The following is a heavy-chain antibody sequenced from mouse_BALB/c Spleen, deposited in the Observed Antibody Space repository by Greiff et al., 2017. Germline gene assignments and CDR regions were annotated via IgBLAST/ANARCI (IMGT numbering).Heavy chain of an antibody. D-gene: IGHD3-2*01. Sequence: VQLQQSGPELVKPGASVKMSCKASGYTFTSYVMHWVKQKPGQGLEWIGYINPYNDGTKYNEKFKGKATLTSVKSSSTAYMELSSLTSEDSAVYYCARETARVTFDYWGQGTTLTVSS. V-gene: IGHV1-14*01. J-gene: IGHJ2*01. CDR2: INPYNDGT. CDR3: ARETARVTFDY. CDR1: GYTFTSYV.